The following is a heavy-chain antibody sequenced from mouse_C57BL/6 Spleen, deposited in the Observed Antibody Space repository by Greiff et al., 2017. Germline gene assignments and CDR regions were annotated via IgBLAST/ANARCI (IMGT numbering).Heavy chain of an antibody. J-gene: IGHJ3*01. V-gene: IGHV1-26*01. CDR2: INPNNGGT. Sequence: VQLQQSGPELVKPGASVKISCKASGYTFTDYYMNWVKQSHGKSLEWIGDINPNNGGTSYNQKFKGKATLTVDKSSSTAYMELRSLTSEDSAVYYCARRGLLRLAWFAYWGQGTLVTVSA. D-gene: IGHD1-2*01. CDR1: GYTFTDYY. CDR3: ARRGLLRLAWFAY.